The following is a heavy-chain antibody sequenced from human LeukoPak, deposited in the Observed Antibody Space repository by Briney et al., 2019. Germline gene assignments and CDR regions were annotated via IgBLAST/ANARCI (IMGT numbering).Heavy chain of an antibody. CDR1: GFTFSSYS. D-gene: IGHD2-15*01. Sequence: GGSLRLSCAASGFTFSSYSMNWVRQAPGKGLEWVSSISSSSSYMYYADSVKGRFTISRDNAKNSLYLQMNSLRAEDTAVYYCARDGGPGYCSGGSCYNYYYYMDVWGKGTTVTVSS. CDR2: ISSSSSYM. V-gene: IGHV3-21*01. J-gene: IGHJ6*03. CDR3: ARDGGPGYCSGGSCYNYYYYMDV.